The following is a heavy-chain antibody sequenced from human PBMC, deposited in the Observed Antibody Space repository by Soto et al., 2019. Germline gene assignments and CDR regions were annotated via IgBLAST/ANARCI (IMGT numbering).Heavy chain of an antibody. CDR1: GGSISSSSYY. Sequence: QLQLQESGPGLVKPSETLSLTCTVSGGSISSSSYYWGWIRQPPGKGLEWIGSIYYSGSTYYNPSLKSRVTISVDTSKNQFSLKLSSVTAADTAVYYCARQPCSGWYCWFDPWGQGTLVTVSS. V-gene: IGHV4-39*01. D-gene: IGHD6-19*01. J-gene: IGHJ5*02. CDR3: ARQPCSGWYCWFDP. CDR2: IYYSGST.